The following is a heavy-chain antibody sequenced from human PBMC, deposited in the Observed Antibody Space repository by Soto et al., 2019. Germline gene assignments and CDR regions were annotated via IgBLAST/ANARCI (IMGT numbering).Heavy chain of an antibody. CDR2: IYWDDDK. V-gene: IGHV2-5*02. CDR3: AHLYWAASGTRYYFDY. J-gene: IGHJ4*02. D-gene: IGHD6-13*01. CDR1: GFSFTTDGMG. Sequence: QITLKESGPTLVKPTQTLTLTCTFSGFSFTTDGMGVGWIRQPPGKALEWLALIYWDDDKRYSPSRKSRLTITKDASRNQVVLTLTHMDPADTATYYRAHLYWAASGTRYYFDYWGQGTLVTVSS.